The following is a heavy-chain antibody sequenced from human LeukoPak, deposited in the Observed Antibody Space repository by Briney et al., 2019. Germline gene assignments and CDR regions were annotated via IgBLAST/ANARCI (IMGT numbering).Heavy chain of an antibody. V-gene: IGHV1-2*02. CDR2: XXXXSGGT. J-gene: IGHJ5*02. D-gene: IGHD3-22*01. Sequence: ASVKVSCKASGYTFTGYYMXXXRQXXXXXXXXXXXXXXXSGGTNYAQKFQGRVTMTRDTSISTAYMELSRLRSDDTAVYYCARLYYYDSSGYYHNWFDPWGQGTLVTVSS. CDR1: GYTFTGYY. CDR3: ARLYYYDSSGYYHNWFDP.